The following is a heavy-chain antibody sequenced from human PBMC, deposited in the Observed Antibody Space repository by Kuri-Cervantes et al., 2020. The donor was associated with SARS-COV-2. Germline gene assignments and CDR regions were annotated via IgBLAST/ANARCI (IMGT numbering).Heavy chain of an antibody. CDR1: GFTFKTYA. J-gene: IGHJ6*03. CDR3: ARANCDFWSGSPIHYYYYYYMDV. CDR2: ISGSGSYI. Sequence: GESLKISCVPSGFTFKTYAMNWVRQAPGKAVEWVSSISGSGSYIYYADSVKGRFTISRDDAKNSLYLQVNSLRAEDTAVYYCARANCDFWSGSPIHYYYYYYMDVWGKGTTVTVSS. V-gene: IGHV3-21*01. D-gene: IGHD3-3*01.